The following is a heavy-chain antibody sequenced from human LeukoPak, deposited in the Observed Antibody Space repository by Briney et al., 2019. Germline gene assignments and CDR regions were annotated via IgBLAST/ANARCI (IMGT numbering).Heavy chain of an antibody. V-gene: IGHV4-59*01. CDR1: GGSISSYY. J-gene: IGHJ6*03. CDR3: ARAGVWGGYYMDV. CDR2: IYNSGST. D-gene: IGHD3-16*01. Sequence: PSETLSLTCTVSGGSISSYYWSWIRQPPGKGLEWIGYIYNSGSTNYNPSLKSRVTISVDTSKNQFSLKLNSVTAADTAVYYCARAGVWGGYYMDVWGKGTTVTVSS.